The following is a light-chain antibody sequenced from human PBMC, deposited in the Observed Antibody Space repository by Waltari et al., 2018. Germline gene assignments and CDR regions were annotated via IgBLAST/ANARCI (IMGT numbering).Light chain of an antibody. Sequence: IQMTQSPPALSASVGARVAITCRASQSISDYLHWYQQKPGKAPRVLIYTASSLQRGVPTRFSGSGSGTEFTLTISTLQPEDAATYYCQQSYSSPWTFGQGTKVEIK. V-gene: IGKV1-39*01. CDR3: QQSYSSPWT. CDR1: QSISDY. CDR2: TAS. J-gene: IGKJ1*01.